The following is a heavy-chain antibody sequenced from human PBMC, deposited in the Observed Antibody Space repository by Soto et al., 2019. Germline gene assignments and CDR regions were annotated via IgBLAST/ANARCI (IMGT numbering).Heavy chain of an antibody. D-gene: IGHD3-3*01. CDR3: AGDGDPGYSFWSGPLGGGRFDP. Sequence: QVQLVQSGAEVKEPGSSVNVSCKTSGGTFGNTAVTWVRQVPGQGLEWIGGIVPLFGTANYAQKFRGRVMITADESTSTAYMDLISLRSDDTAIYYWAGDGDPGYSFWSGPLGGGRFDPWGQGTLVTVSS. CDR1: GGTFGNTA. J-gene: IGHJ5*02. CDR2: IVPLFGTA. V-gene: IGHV1-69*12.